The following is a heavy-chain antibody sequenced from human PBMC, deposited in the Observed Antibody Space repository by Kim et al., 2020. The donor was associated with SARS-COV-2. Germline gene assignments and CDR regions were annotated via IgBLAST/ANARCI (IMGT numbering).Heavy chain of an antibody. Sequence: SETVSLTCTVSGGSISSGGYYWSWIRQHPGKGLEWIGYIYYSGSTYYNPSLKSRVTISVDTSKNQFSLKLSSVTAADTAVYYCARASGSGTVLWFRELLSVNWFDPWGQGTLVTVSS. J-gene: IGHJ5*02. CDR2: IYYSGST. V-gene: IGHV4-31*03. CDR1: GGSISSGGYY. CDR3: ARASGSGTVLWFRELLSVNWFDP. D-gene: IGHD3-10*01.